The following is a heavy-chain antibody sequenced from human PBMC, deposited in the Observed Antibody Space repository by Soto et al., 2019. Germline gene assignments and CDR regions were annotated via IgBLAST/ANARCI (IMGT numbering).Heavy chain of an antibody. V-gene: IGHV4-39*01. CDR1: GGSISSSSYY. Sequence: QLQLQESGPGLVKPSETLSLTCTVSGGSISSSSYYWGWIRQPPGKGLEWIGSIYYSGSTYYNPSLKSRVTISVDTSKNQFSLKLSSVTAADTAVYYCASLSTRLRVGGDYWGQGTLVTVSS. J-gene: IGHJ4*02. CDR2: IYYSGST. CDR3: ASLSTRLRVGGDY. D-gene: IGHD4-17*01.